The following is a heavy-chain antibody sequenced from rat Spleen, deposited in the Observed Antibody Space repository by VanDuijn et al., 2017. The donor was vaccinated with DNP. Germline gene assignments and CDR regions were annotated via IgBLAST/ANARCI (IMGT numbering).Heavy chain of an antibody. Sequence: QVQLKESGPGLLQPSQTLSLSCTVSGFSLNSYGVNWVRQPPGRGLEWIAAISNGGNPYFNSALKSRLSLIRDTSKSQVLLKMNSVQTEDTAIYFCMSVAMDAWGQGTSVTVSS. V-gene: IGHV2S12*01. CDR1: GFSLNSYG. CDR2: ISNGGNP. CDR3: MSVAMDA. J-gene: IGHJ4*01.